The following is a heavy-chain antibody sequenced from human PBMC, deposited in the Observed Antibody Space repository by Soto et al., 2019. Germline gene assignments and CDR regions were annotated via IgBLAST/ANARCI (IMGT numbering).Heavy chain of an antibody. CDR1: GYTFISYY. J-gene: IGHJ6*02. Sequence: ASVKVSCKASGYTFISYYIHWVRQAPGQGLEWMGLINPSDAYTDYAQKFQGRVTLTRNTSISTAYMELSSLRSEDTAVYYCARELSGGSRMDVWGQGTTVTVSS. CDR3: ARELSGGSRMDV. D-gene: IGHD3-10*01. V-gene: IGHV1-46*01. CDR2: INPSDAYT.